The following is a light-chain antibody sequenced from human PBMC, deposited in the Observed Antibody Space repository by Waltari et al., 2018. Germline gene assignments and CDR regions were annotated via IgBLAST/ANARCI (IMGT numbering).Light chain of an antibody. CDR1: PSVTSNY. Sequence: EIVLTQSPDTLSLSPGERATVSCRASPSVTSNYLAWYQQKPGQPPRLLIYSASSRDTGIPDRFSGGVSGTDFTLTISRLEPEDFAVYYCQQYVTSPWTFGQGTKVEVK. CDR2: SAS. V-gene: IGKV3-20*01. CDR3: QQYVTSPWT. J-gene: IGKJ1*01.